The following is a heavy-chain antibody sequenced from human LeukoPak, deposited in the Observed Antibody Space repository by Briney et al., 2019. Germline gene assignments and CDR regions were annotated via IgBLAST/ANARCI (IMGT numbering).Heavy chain of an antibody. CDR2: IYPGDSDT. J-gene: IGHJ4*02. CDR1: GYSFTSYW. CDR3: AGRVYDSSGYYPSYYFDY. Sequence: GESLKISCKGSGYSFTSYWIGWVRQMPGKGLEWMGIIYPGDSDTRYSPSFQGQVTISADKSISTAYLQWSSLKASDTAMYYCAGRVYDSSGYYPSYYFDYWGQGTLVTVSS. V-gene: IGHV5-51*01. D-gene: IGHD3-22*01.